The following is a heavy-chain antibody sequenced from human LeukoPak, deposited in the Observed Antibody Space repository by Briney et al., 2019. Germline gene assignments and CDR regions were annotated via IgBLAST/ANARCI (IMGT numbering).Heavy chain of an antibody. V-gene: IGHV6-1*01. CDR1: GDSVSSNSAA. Sequence: SQTLSLTCAISGDSVSSNSAAWNWIRQSPSRGLEWLGRTYYRSKWYNDYAVSVKSRITINPDTSKNQFSLQLNSVTPEDTAVYYCARVGEYCSGGSCYSLGFGYWGQGTLVTVSS. CDR3: ARVGEYCSGGSCYSLGFGY. CDR2: TYYRSKWYN. J-gene: IGHJ4*02. D-gene: IGHD2-15*01.